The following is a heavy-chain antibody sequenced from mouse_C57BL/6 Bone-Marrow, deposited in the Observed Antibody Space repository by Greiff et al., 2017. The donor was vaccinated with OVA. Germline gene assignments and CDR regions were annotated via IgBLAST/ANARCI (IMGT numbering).Heavy chain of an antibody. D-gene: IGHD2-1*01. CDR3: TSYGNFDY. J-gene: IGHJ2*01. CDR1: GFNIKDDY. Sequence: EVQLVESVAELVRPGASVKLSCTASGFNIKDDYMHWVNQRPEQGLEWIGWIDPENGDTEYASKFQGKATITADTSSNTAYLQLSSLTSEDTAVYYCTSYGNFDYWGQGTTLTVSS. V-gene: IGHV14-4*01. CDR2: IDPENGDT.